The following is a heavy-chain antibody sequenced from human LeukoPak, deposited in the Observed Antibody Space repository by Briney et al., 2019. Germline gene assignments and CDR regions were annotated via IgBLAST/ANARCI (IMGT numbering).Heavy chain of an antibody. CDR1: GGTFSSYA. CDR2: IIPIFGTA. J-gene: IGHJ6*03. CDR3: ARTALRDYYYYYYMDV. Sequence: SVKVSCKASGGTFSSYAISWVRQAPGQGLEWMGGIIPIFGTANYAQKFQGRVTITADKSTSTAYMELSSLRSEDTAVYYCARTALRDYYYYYYMDVWGKGTTVTVSS. V-gene: IGHV1-69*06.